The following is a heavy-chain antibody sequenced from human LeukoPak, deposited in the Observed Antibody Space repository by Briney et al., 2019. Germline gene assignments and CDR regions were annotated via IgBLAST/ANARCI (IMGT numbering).Heavy chain of an antibody. D-gene: IGHD3-9*01. CDR1: GFTVSSNY. J-gene: IGHJ3*02. V-gene: IGHV3-66*01. CDR2: IYSGGNT. CDR3: ASLDWRTAFDI. Sequence: GGSLRLSCAASGFTVSSNYMSWVRQAPGKGLEWVSVIYSGGNTYYADSVKGRFTISRDNAKNSLYLQMNSLRAEDTAVYYCASLDWRTAFDIWGQGTMVTVSS.